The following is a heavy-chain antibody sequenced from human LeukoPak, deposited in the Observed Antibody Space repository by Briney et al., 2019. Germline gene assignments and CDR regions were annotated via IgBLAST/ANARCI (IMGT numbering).Heavy chain of an antibody. J-gene: IGHJ4*02. CDR1: GFTFSSDA. D-gene: IGHD6-19*01. V-gene: IGHV3-23*01. CDR3: AKFRPGDITVAATGYFDS. Sequence: GGSLRLSCAASGFTFSSDAMSGVRQAPGKGLNWVSTISGSGSATYYADSAKGRFTISRDNSKNTLYLQMNSLRAEDTAVYYCAKFRPGDITVAATGYFDSWGQGTLVTVSS. CDR2: ISGSGSAT.